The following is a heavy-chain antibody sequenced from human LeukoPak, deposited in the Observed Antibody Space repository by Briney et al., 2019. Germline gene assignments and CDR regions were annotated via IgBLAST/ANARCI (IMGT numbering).Heavy chain of an antibody. V-gene: IGHV3-11*06. CDR3: AREGSVVVPHYYFDY. Sequence: GGSLRLFCAASGFTFSDYYMSWIRQAPGKGLEWVSYISSSSSYTNYADSVKGRFTISRDNAKNSLYLQMNSLRAEDTAVYYCAREGSVVVPHYYFDYWGQGTLVTVSS. CDR2: ISSSSSYT. J-gene: IGHJ4*02. CDR1: GFTFSDYY. D-gene: IGHD2-2*01.